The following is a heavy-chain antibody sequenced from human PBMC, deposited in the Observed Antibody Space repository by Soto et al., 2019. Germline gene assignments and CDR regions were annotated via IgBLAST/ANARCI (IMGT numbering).Heavy chain of an antibody. CDR3: ARHSFCSSVCWFDP. CDR2: THDSGST. J-gene: IGHJ5*02. D-gene: IGHD2-2*01. CDR1: GGSITSSH. Sequence: SETLSLTCTVSGGSITSSHWSWIRQSPGKGLEWIGYTHDSGSTNYNPSLKSRVTMSVDRSKNQFSLKLSSVTAADTAVYYCARHSFCSSVCWFDPWGQGTLVTVS. V-gene: IGHV4-59*08.